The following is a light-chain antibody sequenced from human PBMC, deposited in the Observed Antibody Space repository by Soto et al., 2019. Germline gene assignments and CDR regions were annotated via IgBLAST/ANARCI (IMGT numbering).Light chain of an antibody. J-gene: IGLJ1*01. V-gene: IGLV2-8*01. CDR1: SSAVGAYNS. Sequence: QAVLTPPPSASRAPGQSVTISCTWNSSAVGAYNSVSWYQQHPGKAPKLMIYEVTKRPSGVPDRFSGSKSGNTASLTVSGLQAEDEADYYCSSYAGSNIFVFGTGTKVTVL. CDR2: EVT. CDR3: SSYAGSNIFV.